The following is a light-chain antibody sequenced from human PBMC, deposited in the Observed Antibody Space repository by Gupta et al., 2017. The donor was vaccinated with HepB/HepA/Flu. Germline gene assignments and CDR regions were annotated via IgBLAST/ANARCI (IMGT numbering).Light chain of an antibody. V-gene: IGKV3-20*01. CDR1: QSVSSYS. CDR3: QQFCSSPWT. Sequence: EIVLTQSPGTLSLSPGERATLSCRASQSVSSYSLAWSQQKPGQAPRLLIYGASSRATGIPDRFSGSGSGTELTLTISRLEPEDFAVYYCQQFCSSPWTFGQGTKVEIK. J-gene: IGKJ1*01. CDR2: GAS.